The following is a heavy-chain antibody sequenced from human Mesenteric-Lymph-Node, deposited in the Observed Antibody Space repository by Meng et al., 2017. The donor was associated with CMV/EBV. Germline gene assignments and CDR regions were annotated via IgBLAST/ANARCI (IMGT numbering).Heavy chain of an antibody. CDR3: ARFHNDYSNSF. V-gene: IGHV4-31*03. Sequence: CIVSGDSISTGNYYWSWIRQYPGKGLEWIGHIYYSEIPYYNPSLKSRLTISIDTSKSQFSLKLNSVTAADTAVYYCARFHNDYSNSFWGQGTLVTVSS. D-gene: IGHD4-11*01. CDR1: GDSISTGNYY. J-gene: IGHJ4*02. CDR2: IYYSEIP.